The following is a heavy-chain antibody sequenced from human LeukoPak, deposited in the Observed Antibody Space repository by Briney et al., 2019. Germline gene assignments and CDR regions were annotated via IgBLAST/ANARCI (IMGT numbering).Heavy chain of an antibody. V-gene: IGHV4-59*11. J-gene: IGHJ4*02. CDR2: IYYSGST. CDR3: ARVTGYIVEDYFDY. D-gene: IGHD3-22*01. Sequence: SETLSLTCAVYGGSFSGHYWSWIRQPPGKGLEWIGYIYYSGSTNYNPSLKSRVTISVDTSKNHFSLKLSSVTAADTAVYYCARVTGYIVEDYFDYWGQGTLVTVSS. CDR1: GGSFSGHY.